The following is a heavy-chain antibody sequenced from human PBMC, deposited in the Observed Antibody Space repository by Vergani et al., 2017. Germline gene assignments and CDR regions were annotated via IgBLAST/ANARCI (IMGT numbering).Heavy chain of an antibody. CDR3: ARVPSAMVP. CDR2: IYTSGST. CDR1: GGSFSGYY. J-gene: IGHJ5*02. Sequence: QVQLQQWGAGLLKPSETLSLTCAVYGGSFSGYYWSWIRQPAGKGLEWIGRIYTSGSTNYNPSLKSRVTISVDTSKNQFSLKLSSVTAADTAVYYCARVPSAMVPWGQGTLVTVSS. D-gene: IGHD2-2*01. V-gene: IGHV4-59*10.